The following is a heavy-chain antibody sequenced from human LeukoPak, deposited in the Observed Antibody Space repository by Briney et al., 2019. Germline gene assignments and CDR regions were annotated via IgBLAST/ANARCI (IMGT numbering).Heavy chain of an antibody. D-gene: IGHD2-21*01. CDR1: GGSFSGYY. CDR3: ARDLAPPDAFDI. Sequence: SETLSLTCAVYGGSFSGYYWSWIRQPPGKGLEWIGEINHSGSTNYNPSLKNRVTISVDTSKNQFSLKLSSVTAADTAVYYCARDLAPPDAFDIWGQGTMVTVSS. V-gene: IGHV4-34*01. CDR2: INHSGST. J-gene: IGHJ3*02.